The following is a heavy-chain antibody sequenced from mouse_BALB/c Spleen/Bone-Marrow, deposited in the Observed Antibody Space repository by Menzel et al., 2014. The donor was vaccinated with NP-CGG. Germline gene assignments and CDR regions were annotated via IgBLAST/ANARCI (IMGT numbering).Heavy chain of an antibody. V-gene: IGHV7-3*02. J-gene: IGHJ1*01. CDR2: LRNKAKGYTT. CDR1: GLTFTAYY. D-gene: IGHD2-4*01. Sequence: EVKLMESGGGLVHPGGSLRLSCAPSGLTFTAYYMSWVRQPPGKALEWLGFLRNKAKGYTTVYSASVTGRFTISRDTSQTILYRQMNTLRAEDSASYACARDINYEIYWDFDVWGGMNTVTVSA. CDR3: ARDINYEIYWDFDV.